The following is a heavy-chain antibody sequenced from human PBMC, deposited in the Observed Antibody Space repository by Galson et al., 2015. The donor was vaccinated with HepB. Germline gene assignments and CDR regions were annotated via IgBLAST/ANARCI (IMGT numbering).Heavy chain of an antibody. V-gene: IGHV1-18*01. D-gene: IGHD2-15*01. CDR1: GYTFSSYS. Sequence: SVKVSCKASGYTFSSYSIAWVRQAPGQGLEWMGWISAYDSSTNYEQKLQGRVTMTTETSTTTAYMELRSLRSDDTAVYYCARGGFVAVVSGTQVNWFDPWGQGTLVTVFS. J-gene: IGHJ5*02. CDR2: ISAYDSST. CDR3: ARGGFVAVVSGTQVNWFDP.